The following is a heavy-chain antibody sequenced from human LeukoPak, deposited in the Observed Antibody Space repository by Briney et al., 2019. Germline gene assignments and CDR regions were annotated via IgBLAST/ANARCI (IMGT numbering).Heavy chain of an antibody. CDR3: ARARIRYSGSYDAFDI. Sequence: ASVKVSCKASGGTFSSYAISWVRQAPGQGLEWMGGIIPIFGTANYAQKFQGRVTITADESTSTAYMELSSLRSEDTAVYYCARARIRYSGSYDAFDIWGQGTMVTVSS. CDR2: IIPIFGTA. D-gene: IGHD1-26*01. CDR1: GGTFSSYA. V-gene: IGHV1-69*01. J-gene: IGHJ3*02.